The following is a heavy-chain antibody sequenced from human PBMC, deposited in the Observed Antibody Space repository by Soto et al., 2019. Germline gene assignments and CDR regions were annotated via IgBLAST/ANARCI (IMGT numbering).Heavy chain of an antibody. V-gene: IGHV3-74*01. CDR1: GLTFSTYA. D-gene: IGHD3-16*01. Sequence: PGGSLRLSCAASGLTFSTYAMSWVRQAPGQGLVWVSRIHSDGSSTTYADSVKGRFTISRDNAKNSLYLQMNSLRAEDTAVYYCARLRYYYGMDVWGQGTTVTVSS. CDR3: ARLRYYYGMDV. CDR2: IHSDGSST. J-gene: IGHJ6*02.